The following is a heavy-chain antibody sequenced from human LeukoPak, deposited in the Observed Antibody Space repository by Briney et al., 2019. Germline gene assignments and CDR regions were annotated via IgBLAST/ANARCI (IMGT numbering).Heavy chain of an antibody. CDR2: INHSGST. CDR3: ARGMGTGRFLEWPRYFDY. D-gene: IGHD3-3*01. V-gene: IGHV4-34*01. J-gene: IGHJ4*02. Sequence: SETLSLTCAVYGGSFSGYYWSWTRQPPGKGLEWIGEINHSGSTNYNPSLKSRVTISVDTSKNQFSLKLSSVTAADTAVYYCARGMGTGRFLEWPRYFDYWGQGTLVTVSS. CDR1: GGSFSGYY.